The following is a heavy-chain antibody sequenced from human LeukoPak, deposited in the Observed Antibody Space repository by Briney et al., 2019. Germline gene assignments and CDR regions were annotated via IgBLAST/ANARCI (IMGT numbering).Heavy chain of an antibody. CDR2: IIPIFGTT. CDR1: GGTFSSYA. V-gene: IGHV1-69*06. D-gene: IGHD2-15*01. CDR3: ARGPDCGGGSCYPYFDN. J-gene: IGHJ4*02. Sequence: SVKVSCKASGGTFSSYAISWVRQAPGQGLEWMGRIIPIFGTTNYAQKFQGRVTITADKSTSTAYMDLSSLRSEDTAVCYCARGPDCGGGSCYPYFDNWGQGTLVTVSS.